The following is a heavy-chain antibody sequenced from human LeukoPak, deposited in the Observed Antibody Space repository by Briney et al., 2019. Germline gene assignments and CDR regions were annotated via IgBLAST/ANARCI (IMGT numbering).Heavy chain of an antibody. CDR1: GGSISSYY. Sequence: QSSETLSLTCTVSGGSISSYYWSWIRQPAGKGLEWIGRIYTSGSTNYNPSLKSRVTMSVDTSKNQFSLKLSSVTAADTAVYYCARACSSTNCYTVWAFDIWGQGTMVTVSS. CDR2: IYTSGST. J-gene: IGHJ3*02. V-gene: IGHV4-4*07. CDR3: ARACSSTNCYTVWAFDI. D-gene: IGHD2-2*02.